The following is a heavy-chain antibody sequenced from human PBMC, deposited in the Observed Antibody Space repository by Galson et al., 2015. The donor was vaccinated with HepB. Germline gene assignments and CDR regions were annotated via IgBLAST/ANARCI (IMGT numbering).Heavy chain of an antibody. Sequence: SLRLSCAASGFTFSSYSMNWVRQAPGKGLEWVSSISSSSSYIYYADSVKGRFTISRDNAKNSLYLQMNSLRAEDTAVYYCARDGTYSPIPGSFFDYWGQGTLVTVSS. CDR2: ISSSSSYI. CDR1: GFTFSSYS. J-gene: IGHJ4*02. CDR3: ARDGTYSPIPGSFFDY. V-gene: IGHV3-21*01. D-gene: IGHD6-13*01.